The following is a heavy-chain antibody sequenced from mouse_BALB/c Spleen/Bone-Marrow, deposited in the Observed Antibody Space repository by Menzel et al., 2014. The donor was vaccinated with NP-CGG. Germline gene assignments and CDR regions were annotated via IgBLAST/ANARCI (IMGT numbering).Heavy chain of an antibody. CDR3: ARRAYGVSYGFSY. Sequence: VQVVESGAELAKPGASLKMSCKASGYTFTSYWMHWVKQRPGQGLEWIGYINPSTDYTEYNQKFKDKATLTADKSSSTAFMQLSSLTSEDSAVYYCARRAYGVSYGFSYWGQGTLVTVSA. J-gene: IGHJ3*01. CDR2: INPSTDYT. CDR1: GYTFTSYW. D-gene: IGHD1-1*01. V-gene: IGHV1-7*01.